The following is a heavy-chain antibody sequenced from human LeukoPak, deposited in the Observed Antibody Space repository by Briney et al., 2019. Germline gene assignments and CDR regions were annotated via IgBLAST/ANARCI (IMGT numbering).Heavy chain of an antibody. CDR3: ARWRTTYLDY. D-gene: IGHD1/OR15-1a*01. Sequence: ASVKVSCKASGYTFTNYYIHWVRQAPGQGLEWMGIINPSGGSTNYAQKFQGRVTMTTGTSTITVYMEVSSLRSEDTAVYYCARWRTTYLDYWGRGTLVTVSS. CDR2: INPSGGST. CDR1: GYTFTNYY. V-gene: IGHV1-46*01. J-gene: IGHJ4*02.